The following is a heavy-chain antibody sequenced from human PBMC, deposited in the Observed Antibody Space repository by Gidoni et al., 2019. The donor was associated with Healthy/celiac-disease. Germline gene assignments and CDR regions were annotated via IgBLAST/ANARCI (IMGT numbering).Heavy chain of an antibody. Sequence: QVQPVESGGGVVQPGRSLRLSCAASGSTFSRYGTHWTRQAPGKGRGWVAVIWYDGSNKYYADSVKGRFTISRDNSKNTLYLQMNSLRAEDTAVYYCARDPLHYYDSSGYYYDYYYGMDVWGQGTTVTVSS. D-gene: IGHD3-22*01. CDR1: GSTFSRYG. J-gene: IGHJ6*02. CDR2: IWYDGSNK. CDR3: ARDPLHYYDSSGYYYDYYYGMDV. V-gene: IGHV3-33*01.